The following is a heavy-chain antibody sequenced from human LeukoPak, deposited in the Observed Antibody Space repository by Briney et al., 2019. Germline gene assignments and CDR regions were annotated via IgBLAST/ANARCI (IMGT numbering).Heavy chain of an antibody. CDR3: AGGLFYYDSSGYPGDY. CDR1: GGSISSYY. J-gene: IGHJ4*02. Sequence: SETLSLTCTVSGGSISSYYWSWIRQPPGKGLEWIGYIYYSGSTNYNPSLKSRVTISVDTSKNQSSLKLSSVTAADTAVYYCAGGLFYYDSSGYPGDYWGQGTLVTVSS. CDR2: IYYSGST. D-gene: IGHD3-22*01. V-gene: IGHV4-59*01.